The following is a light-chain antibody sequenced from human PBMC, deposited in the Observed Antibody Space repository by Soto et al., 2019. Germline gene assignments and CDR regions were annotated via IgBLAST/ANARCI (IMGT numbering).Light chain of an antibody. J-gene: IGKJ5*01. Sequence: DTQMTQSSATMSASVGDRVTITFRSSLSISSWLTRYQPKPGKAPKPLIYEASSLESGVPSRFRGRGSGTEFTLTIGRLQPEKFATYYFQQFKRYPITFRRGTRLEI. CDR1: LSISSW. CDR2: EAS. CDR3: QQFKRYPIT. V-gene: IGKV1-5*01.